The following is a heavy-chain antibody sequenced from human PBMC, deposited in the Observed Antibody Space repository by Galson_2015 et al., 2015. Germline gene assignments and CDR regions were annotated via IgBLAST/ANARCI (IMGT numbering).Heavy chain of an antibody. CDR2: IYHSGST. CDR3: ARATDSSGYYSYYFDY. D-gene: IGHD3-22*01. Sequence: TLSLTCAVSGGSISSGGYSWSWIRQPPGKGLEWIGYIYHSGSTYYNPSLESRVTISVDRSKNQFSLKLSSVTAADTAVYYCARATDSSGYYSYYFDYWGQGTLVTVSS. CDR1: GGSISSGGYS. J-gene: IGHJ4*02. V-gene: IGHV4-30-2*01.